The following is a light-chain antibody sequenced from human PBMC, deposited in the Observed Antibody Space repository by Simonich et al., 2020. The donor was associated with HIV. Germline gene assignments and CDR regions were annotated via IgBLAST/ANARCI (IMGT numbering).Light chain of an antibody. CDR1: QSLLHSNGYIY. CDR2: YAS. J-gene: IGKJ3*01. CDR3: HQSSSLPHT. Sequence: DIVMTQSPLSLPVTPGEPASISCRSSQSLLHSNGYIYLDWYLQKPGQSPKCLIKYASPATSGVPSRFSGSGSGTDFTLTINSLEAEDAATYYCHQSSSLPHTFGPGTKVDIK. V-gene: IGKV2-28*01.